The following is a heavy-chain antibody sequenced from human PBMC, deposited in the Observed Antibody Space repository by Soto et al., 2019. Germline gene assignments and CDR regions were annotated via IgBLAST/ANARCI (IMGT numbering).Heavy chain of an antibody. Sequence: EVQLLESGGGLVQPGGSLRLSCAASGFTFSSYPMSWVRQAPGKGLEWVSAISGSGGSTYYADSVKGRFTISRDNSKNTLYLQMNSLRAEDTAVYYCAKTYYYDSSGSPFDYWGQGTLVTVSS. J-gene: IGHJ4*02. CDR1: GFTFSSYP. V-gene: IGHV3-23*01. D-gene: IGHD3-22*01. CDR2: ISGSGGST. CDR3: AKTYYYDSSGSPFDY.